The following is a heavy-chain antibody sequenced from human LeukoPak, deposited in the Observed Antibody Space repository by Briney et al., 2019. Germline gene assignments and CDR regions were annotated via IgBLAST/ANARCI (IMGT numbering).Heavy chain of an antibody. J-gene: IGHJ5*02. V-gene: IGHV3-30*02. Sequence: GGSLRLSCAASGFTFSSYGMHWVRQAPGKGLEWVAFIRYDGSNKYYADSVKGRFTISRDNSKNTLYLQMNSLRAEDTAVYYCAKDQQASSGGWFDPWGQGTLVTVSS. CDR1: GFTFSSYG. CDR3: AKDQQASSGGWFDP. CDR2: IRYDGSNK. D-gene: IGHD3-16*01.